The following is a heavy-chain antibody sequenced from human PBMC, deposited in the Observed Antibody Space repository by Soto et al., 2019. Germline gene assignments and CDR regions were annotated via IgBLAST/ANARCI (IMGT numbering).Heavy chain of an antibody. J-gene: IGHJ6*03. CDR3: AKGGVRGKYYYYYYMDV. D-gene: IGHD3-10*01. Sequence: GGSLRLSCAASGFTFNNYAMHWVRQAPGKGLEWVAVVSYDGAKKHFADSVKGRFTISRDNSMNTLYLQMNSLSAEDTAVYYCAKGGVRGKYYYYYYMDVWAKGPRSPSP. V-gene: IGHV3-30*18. CDR1: GFTFNNYA. CDR2: VSYDGAKK.